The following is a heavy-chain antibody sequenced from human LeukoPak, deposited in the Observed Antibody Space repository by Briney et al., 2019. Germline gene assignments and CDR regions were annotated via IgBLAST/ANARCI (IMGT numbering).Heavy chain of an antibody. V-gene: IGHV3-23*01. CDR2: ISGSGGST. J-gene: IGHJ4*02. D-gene: IGHD4-17*01. Sequence: GGSLRLSCAGSGFTFSNYGMSWVRQAPGKGLEWVSAISGSGGSTYYADSVKGRFTISRDNSKNTLYLQMNSLRAEDTAVYYCARDRGGSYGDYNYFDYWGQGTLVTVSS. CDR3: ARDRGGSYGDYNYFDY. CDR1: GFTFSNYG.